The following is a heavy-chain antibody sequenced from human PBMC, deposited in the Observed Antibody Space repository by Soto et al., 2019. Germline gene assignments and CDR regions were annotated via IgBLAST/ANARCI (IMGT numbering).Heavy chain of an antibody. J-gene: IGHJ4*02. D-gene: IGHD3-3*01. CDR3: ASYENGSFDY. Sequence: SETLSLTCTVSGGSISSYYWSWIRQPPGKGLEWIGYIYYSGSTNYNPSLKSRVTISVDTSKNQFSLKLSSVTAADTAVYYCASYENGSFDYWGQGTLVTVS. CDR2: IYYSGST. V-gene: IGHV4-59*01. CDR1: GGSISSYY.